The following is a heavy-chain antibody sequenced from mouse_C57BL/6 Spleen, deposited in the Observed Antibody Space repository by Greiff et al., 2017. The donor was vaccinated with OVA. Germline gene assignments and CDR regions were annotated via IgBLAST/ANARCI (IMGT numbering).Heavy chain of an antibody. D-gene: IGHD2-12*01. J-gene: IGHJ3*01. Sequence: EVKVVESGGGLVKPGGSLKLSCAASGFTFSSYAMSWVRQTPEKRLEWVATISDGGSYTYSPDNVKGRFTFSRDNAKNNLYLQMSHLKSEDTAMYYCARDHYSNDALFAYWGQGTLVTVSA. CDR2: ISDGGSYT. CDR3: ARDHYSNDALFAY. V-gene: IGHV5-4*01. CDR1: GFTFSSYA.